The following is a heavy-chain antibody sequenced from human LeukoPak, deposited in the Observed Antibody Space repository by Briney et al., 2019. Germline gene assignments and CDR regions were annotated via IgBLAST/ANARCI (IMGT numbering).Heavy chain of an antibody. D-gene: IGHD6-13*01. V-gene: IGHV3-23*01. CDR2: ISGSGGST. Sequence: PGGSLRLSCAASGFTFSSYGMSWVRQAPGKGLEWVSAISGSGGSTYYADSVKGRFTISRDNSKNTLYLQMNSLRAEDTAVYYCARNRYSSRSFELDYWGQGTLVTVSS. J-gene: IGHJ4*02. CDR1: GFTFSSYG. CDR3: ARNRYSSRSFELDY.